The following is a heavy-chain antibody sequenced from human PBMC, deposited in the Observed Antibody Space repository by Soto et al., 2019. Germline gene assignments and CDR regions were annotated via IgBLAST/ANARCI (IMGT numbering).Heavy chain of an antibody. V-gene: IGHV3-30*18. J-gene: IGHJ4*02. D-gene: IGHD6-25*01. CDR1: GFTLRTSG. CDR3: EKDSSAAFDY. Sequence: GGSMRLSCVASGFTLRTSGMHWVRQAPSKGLEWVAVISHDGSNEFYAESVKGRFTISRDNSKNMLYLQMNSLRADDSAVYFCEKDSSAAFDYWGQGTVVTVSS. CDR2: ISHDGSNE.